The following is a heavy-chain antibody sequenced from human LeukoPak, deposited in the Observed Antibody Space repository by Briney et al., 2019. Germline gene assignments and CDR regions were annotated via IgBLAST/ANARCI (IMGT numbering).Heavy chain of an antibody. CDR3: ASGIRERGFDY. D-gene: IGHD1-1*01. CDR1: GFTFNSSA. J-gene: IGHJ4*02. V-gene: IGHV3-21*01. Sequence: GGSLRLSCAASGFTFNSSAMNWVRQAPGRGLEWVSSISPTGGAIFYADSLRGRFTISRDNAKNSLYLQMNSLRAEDTALYFCASGIRERGFDYWGQGTLVTVSS. CDR2: ISPTGGAI.